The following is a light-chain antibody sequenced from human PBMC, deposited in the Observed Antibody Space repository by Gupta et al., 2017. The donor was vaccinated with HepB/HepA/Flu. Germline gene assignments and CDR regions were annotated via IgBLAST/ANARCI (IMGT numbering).Light chain of an antibody. CDR3: QQYCRTPYT. V-gene: IGKV4-1*01. CDR2: WAS. Sequence: DIVMTQPPDSLPVSMGEGATINCKSSQSVLYSSNNKNYLAWYQQRPGQPPKLLIYWASTRESGVPDRFSGSGSGTDFTLTINSLQADDVAVYYCQQYCRTPYTFGPGTKLEIK. J-gene: IGKJ2*01. CDR1: QSVLYSSNNKNY.